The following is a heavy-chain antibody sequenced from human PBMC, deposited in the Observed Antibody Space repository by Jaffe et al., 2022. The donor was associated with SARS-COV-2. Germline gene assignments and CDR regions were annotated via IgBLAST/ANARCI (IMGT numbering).Heavy chain of an antibody. Sequence: EVQLVESGGGLVQPGGSLRLSCAASGFTFSSYSMNWVRQAPGKGLEWVSYISSSSSTIYYADSVKGRFTISRDNAKNSLYLQMNSLRAEDTAVYYCARGIEVGGWYERNYYYYMDVWGKGTTVTVSS. D-gene: IGHD6-19*01. J-gene: IGHJ6*03. CDR1: GFTFSSYS. CDR2: ISSSSSTI. V-gene: IGHV3-48*01. CDR3: ARGIEVGGWYERNYYYYMDV.